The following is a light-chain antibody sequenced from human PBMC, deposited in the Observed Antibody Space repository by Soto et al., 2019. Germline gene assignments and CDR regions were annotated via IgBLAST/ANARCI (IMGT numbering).Light chain of an antibody. CDR2: AAS. CDR1: QGISNY. CDR3: QRYNSAPQT. V-gene: IGKV1-27*01. Sequence: DIQMTQSPSSLSAFVGDRVTLTCRASQGISNYLAWFQQKPGKVPKLLIYAASTLQSGVPSRFSGSGSGTDFTLTISSLQPEDVATYYCQRYNSAPQTFGQGTKVEIK. J-gene: IGKJ1*01.